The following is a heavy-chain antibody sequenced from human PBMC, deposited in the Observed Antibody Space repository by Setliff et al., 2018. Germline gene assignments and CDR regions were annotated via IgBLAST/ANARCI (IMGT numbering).Heavy chain of an antibody. V-gene: IGHV4-39*01. CDR3: ARQGRYSSGWYDLDAFYYYYYGMDV. CDR2: IYYSGST. J-gene: IGHJ6*02. Sequence: SETLSLTCTVSGGSISSSSYYWGWIRQPPGKGLEWIGSIYYSGSTYYNPSLKSRVTISVDTSKNQFSLKLNSVTAADTAVYYCARQGRYSSGWYDLDAFYYYYYGMDVWGQGTTVIVSS. D-gene: IGHD6-19*01. CDR1: GGSISSSSYY.